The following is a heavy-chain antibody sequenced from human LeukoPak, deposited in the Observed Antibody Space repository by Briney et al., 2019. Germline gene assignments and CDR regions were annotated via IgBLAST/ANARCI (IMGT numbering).Heavy chain of an antibody. D-gene: IGHD3-16*01. Sequence: GASVKVSCKASGYTFTGYYMHWVRQAPGQGPEWMGWINPNSGGTNYAQKFQGRVTMTRDTSISTAYMELSRLRSDDTAVYYCARERGPHRLGDWFDPWGQGTLVTVSS. CDR2: INPNSGGT. CDR3: ARERGPHRLGDWFDP. J-gene: IGHJ5*02. V-gene: IGHV1-2*02. CDR1: GYTFTGYY.